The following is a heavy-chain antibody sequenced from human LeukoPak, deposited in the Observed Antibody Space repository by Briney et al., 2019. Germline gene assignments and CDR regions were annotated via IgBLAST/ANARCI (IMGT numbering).Heavy chain of an antibody. V-gene: IGHV3-7*03. CDR1: GFTVSSLR. CDR2: IKRDGSEK. Sequence: PGGSLRLSCAAAGFTVSSLRRSWVRQAPGKGRVWVANIKRDGSEKFHEDSVKGRLTISRENAKNALYLQMNSLRAEDTSVYYCARDDGDDITVKKDYYFDTWGQAALVTVSS. CDR3: ARDDGDDITVKKDYYFDT. J-gene: IGHJ4*02. D-gene: IGHD6-19*01.